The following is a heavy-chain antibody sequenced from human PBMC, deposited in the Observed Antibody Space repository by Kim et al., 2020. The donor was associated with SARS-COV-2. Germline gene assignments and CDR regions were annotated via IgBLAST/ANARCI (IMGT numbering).Heavy chain of an antibody. D-gene: IGHD3-10*01. CDR3: AKGNTYYYGSGSYRPSQTLTPSYWYFDL. V-gene: IGHV3-23*01. J-gene: IGHJ2*01. Sequence: GGSLRLSCAASGFTFSSYAMSWVRQAPGKGLEWVSAISGSGGSTYYADSVKGRFTISRDNSKNTLYLQMNSLRAEDTAVYYCAKGNTYYYGSGSYRPSQTLTPSYWYFDLWGRGTLVTVSS. CDR1: GFTFSSYA. CDR2: ISGSGGST.